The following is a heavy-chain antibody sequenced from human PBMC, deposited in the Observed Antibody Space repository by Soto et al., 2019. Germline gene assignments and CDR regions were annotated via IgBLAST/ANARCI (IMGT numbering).Heavy chain of an antibody. CDR2: IYYSGST. CDR1: GGSISSGGYY. V-gene: IGHV4-31*03. J-gene: IGHJ4*02. CDR3: ACKYYDFWSGYYG. Sequence: QVQLQESGPGLVKPSQTLSLTCTVSGGSISSGGYYWSWIRQHPGKGLEWIGYIYYSGSTYYNPSLKSRVTISVDTCKNQFSLKLSSVTAADTAVYYCACKYYDFWSGYYGWGQGTLITVSS. D-gene: IGHD3-3*01.